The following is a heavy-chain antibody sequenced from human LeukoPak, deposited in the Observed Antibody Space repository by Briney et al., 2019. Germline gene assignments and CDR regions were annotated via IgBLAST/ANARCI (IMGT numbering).Heavy chain of an antibody. CDR3: ARDRERGGYTFDY. V-gene: IGHV1-69*04. Sequence: RASVKVSCKASGGTFSSYAISGVRQAPGQGLEWMGRIIPIFGIANYAQKFQGRVTITADKSTSTAYMELSSLRSEDTAVYYCARDRERGGYTFDYWGQGPLVTVSS. D-gene: IGHD2-15*01. CDR2: IIPIFGIA. CDR1: GGTFSSYA. J-gene: IGHJ4*02.